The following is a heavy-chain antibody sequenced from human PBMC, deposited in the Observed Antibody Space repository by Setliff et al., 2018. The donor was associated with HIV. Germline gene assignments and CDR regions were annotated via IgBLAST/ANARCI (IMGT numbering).Heavy chain of an antibody. CDR3: TRRDVTTGMDS. CDR1: GGSFSDYY. CDR2: INQGGYT. Sequence: PSETLSLTCAVYGGSFSDYYWGWIRQPPGKGLEWIGEINQGGYTKYTPSLKSRVTISLDTSNKQLSLKLTSVTAADTAVYYCTRRDVTTGMDSWGPGILVTVSS. J-gene: IGHJ4*02. V-gene: IGHV4-34*01. D-gene: IGHD4-17*01.